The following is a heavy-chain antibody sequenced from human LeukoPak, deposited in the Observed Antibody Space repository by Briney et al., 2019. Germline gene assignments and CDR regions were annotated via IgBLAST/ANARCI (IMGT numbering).Heavy chain of an antibody. CDR1: GFTFSNYW. CDR3: ARDHGRYCSGGSCYFGGFFEY. D-gene: IGHD2-15*01. Sequence: GGSLRLSCAASGFTFSNYWMSWVRQAPGKGLEWVANIKQDGSEKYYVDSVKGRFTISRDNAKNSLYLQMNSLRAEDTAVYYCARDHGRYCSGGSCYFGGFFEYWGQGALGTVSS. V-gene: IGHV3-7*03. J-gene: IGHJ4*02. CDR2: IKQDGSEK.